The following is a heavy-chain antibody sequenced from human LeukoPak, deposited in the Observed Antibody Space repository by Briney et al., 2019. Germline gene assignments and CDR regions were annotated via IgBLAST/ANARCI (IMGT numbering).Heavy chain of an antibody. D-gene: IGHD3-22*01. V-gene: IGHV3-23*01. CDR2: ISGSGGST. J-gene: IGHJ4*02. Sequence: GGSLRLSCAASGFTFSSYAMSWVRQAPGKGREWVSAISGSGGSTYYADSVKGRFTISRDNSKNTLYLQMNSLRAEDTAVYYCAKVRSYYDSSGPFDYWGQGTLVTVSS. CDR3: AKVRSYYDSSGPFDY. CDR1: GFTFSSYA.